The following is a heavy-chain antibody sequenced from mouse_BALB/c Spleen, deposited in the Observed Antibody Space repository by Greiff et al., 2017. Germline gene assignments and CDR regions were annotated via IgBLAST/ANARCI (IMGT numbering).Heavy chain of an antibody. CDR2: INPSNGRT. V-gene: IGHV1S81*02. J-gene: IGHJ1*01. CDR1: GYTFTSYW. D-gene: IGHD2-1*01. Sequence: QVQLQQPGAELVKPGASVKLSCKASGYTFTSYWMHWVKPRPGQGLEWIGEINPSNGRTNYNEKFKSKATLTVDKSSSTAYMQLSSLTSEDSAVYYCAYYGNYQGYFDVWGAGTTVTVSS. CDR3: AYYGNYQGYFDV.